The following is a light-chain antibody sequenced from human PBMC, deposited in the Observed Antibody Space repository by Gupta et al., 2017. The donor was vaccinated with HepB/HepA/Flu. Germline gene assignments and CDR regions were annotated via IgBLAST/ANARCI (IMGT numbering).Light chain of an antibody. CDR1: QDIRDS. J-gene: IGKJ5*01. CDR2: DAS. V-gene: IGKV1-33*01. CDR3: QQYDHMLGT. Sequence: DIHMTQSPPSLSSPVGDRVTITCQASQDIRDSLNWYQQKPGQAPNLLIYDASNLETGVPSRFSGSGFGTDFTFTISSLQPEDIATYYCQQYDHMLGTFGQGTRLQIK.